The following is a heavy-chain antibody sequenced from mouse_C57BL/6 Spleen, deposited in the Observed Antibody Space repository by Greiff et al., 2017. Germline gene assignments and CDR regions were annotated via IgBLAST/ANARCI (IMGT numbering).Heavy chain of an antibody. D-gene: IGHD2-4*01. J-gene: IGHJ1*03. CDR1: GYSITSGYY. Sequence: ESGPGLVKPSQSLSLTCSVTGYSITSGYYWNWIRQFPGNKLEWMGYISYDGSNNYNPSLKNRISITRDTSKNQFFLKLNSVTTEDTATYYGAREGIYYDYDGNFDVWGTGTTVTVSS. CDR3: AREGIYYDYDGNFDV. V-gene: IGHV3-6*01. CDR2: ISYDGSN.